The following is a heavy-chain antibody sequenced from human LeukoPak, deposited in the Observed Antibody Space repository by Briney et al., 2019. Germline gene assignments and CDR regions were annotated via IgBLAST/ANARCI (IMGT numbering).Heavy chain of an antibody. CDR1: GDSVSSNSVT. CDR2: TYYMSEWYN. J-gene: IGHJ4*02. CDR3: ARTDSSSIILNYFDY. D-gene: IGHD6-13*01. Sequence: SQTLSLTCAISGDSVSSNSVTWNWIRQSPSRGLEWLGRTYYMSEWYNDYAVSVKSRISINPDTSKNQFSLHLNSVTPEDTAVYFCARTDSSSIILNYFDYWGQGTLVTVSS. V-gene: IGHV6-1*01.